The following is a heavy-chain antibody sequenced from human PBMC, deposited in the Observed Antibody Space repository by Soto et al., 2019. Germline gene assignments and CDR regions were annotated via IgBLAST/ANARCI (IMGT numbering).Heavy chain of an antibody. J-gene: IGHJ4*02. V-gene: IGHV5-10-1*01. D-gene: IGHD1-26*01. Sequence: DSLNSSGRVSVNGFSGSWITSVRHMPGKGLEWMGRIDPSDSYTNYSPSFQGHVTISADKSISTAYLQWSSLKASGTAMYYCARHDGSSGSVDYWGQGTMVTVSS. CDR3: ARHDGSSGSVDY. CDR1: VNGFSGSW. CDR2: IDPSDSYT.